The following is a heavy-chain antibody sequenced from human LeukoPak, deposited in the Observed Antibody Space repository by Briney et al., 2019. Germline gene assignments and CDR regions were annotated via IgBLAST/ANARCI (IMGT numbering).Heavy chain of an antibody. V-gene: IGHV3-23*01. J-gene: IGHJ5*02. Sequence: GGSLRLSCAASGFTFSSYAMSWVRQAPGKGLEWVPAISGSGGSTYYADSVKGRFTISRDNPKNTLYLQMNSLRAEDTAVYYCAKGVSPAYSSGWFDPWGQGTLVTVSS. CDR3: AKGVSPAYSSGWFDP. CDR1: GFTFSSYA. CDR2: ISGSGGST. D-gene: IGHD6-19*01.